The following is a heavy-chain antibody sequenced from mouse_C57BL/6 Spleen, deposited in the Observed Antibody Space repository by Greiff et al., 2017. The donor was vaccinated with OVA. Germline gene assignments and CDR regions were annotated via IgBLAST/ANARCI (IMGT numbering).Heavy chain of an antibody. CDR2: INPSTGGT. CDR1: GYSFTGYY. CDR3: ARLRGRGYFDV. V-gene: IGHV1-42*01. Sequence: VQLQQSGPELVKPGASVKISCKASGYSFTGYYMNWVKQSPEKSLEWIGEINPSTGGTTYNQKFKAKATLTVDKSSSTAYMQLKSLTSEDSAVYYCARLRGRGYFDVWGTGTTVTVSS. J-gene: IGHJ1*03. D-gene: IGHD3-3*01.